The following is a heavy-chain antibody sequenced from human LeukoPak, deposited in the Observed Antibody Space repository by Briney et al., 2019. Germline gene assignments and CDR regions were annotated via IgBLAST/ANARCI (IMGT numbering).Heavy chain of an antibody. CDR1: GFTFSGYG. CDR2: ISYDGSNK. Sequence: PGGSLRLSCAASGFTFSGYGMHWVRQAPGKGLEWVAVISYDGSNKYYADSVKGRFTISRDNSKNTLYLQMNSLRAEDTAVYYCAKVQFLTGYYDGLDYWGQGTLVTVSS. V-gene: IGHV3-30*18. D-gene: IGHD3-9*01. CDR3: AKVQFLTGYYDGLDY. J-gene: IGHJ4*02.